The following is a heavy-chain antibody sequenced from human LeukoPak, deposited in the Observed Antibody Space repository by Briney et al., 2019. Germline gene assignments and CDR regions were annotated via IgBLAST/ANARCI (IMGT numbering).Heavy chain of an antibody. CDR1: GFTFSTYA. J-gene: IGHJ6*03. CDR2: ISYDGSHK. CDR3: ARESAVLVMEWLSYWCDYMDV. Sequence: GRSLRLSCAASGFTFSTYAMHWVRQAPGKGLEWVAIISYDGSHKYYADSVKGRFTISRDNSKNTLYLQMNSLRTEDTAVYYCARESAVLVMEWLSYWCDYMDVWGKGTTVTVSS. D-gene: IGHD3-3*01. V-gene: IGHV3-30*04.